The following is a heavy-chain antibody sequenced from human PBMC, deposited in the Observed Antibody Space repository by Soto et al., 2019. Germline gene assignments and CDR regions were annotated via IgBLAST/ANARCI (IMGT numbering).Heavy chain of an antibody. CDR3: ARGVPRGNSGSDGGWFDP. D-gene: IGHD5-12*01. J-gene: IGHJ5*02. CDR2: ISAYNGKT. V-gene: IGHV1-18*01. CDR1: GYMFIAYG. Sequence: GASVKVSCKASGYMFIAYGIAWVRQAPGQGLEWMGWISAYNGKTNYAQKFQGGVTMTTDTSTSTAYMEMRSLRSDDTAVYYCARGVPRGNSGSDGGWFDPWG.